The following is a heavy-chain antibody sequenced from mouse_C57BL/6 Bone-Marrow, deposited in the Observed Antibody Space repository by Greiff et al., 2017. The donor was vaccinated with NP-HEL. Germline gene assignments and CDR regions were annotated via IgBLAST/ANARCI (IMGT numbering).Heavy chain of an antibody. V-gene: IGHV1-19*01. D-gene: IGHD2-3*01. CDR3: ARYGGYFGGFAY. CDR1: GYTFTDYY. CDR2: INPYNGGT. Sequence: EVQLQQSGPVLVKPGASVKMSCKASGYTFTDYYMNWVKQSHGKSLEWIGVINPYNGGTSYNQKFKGKATLTVDKSSSTAYMELNSLTSEDSAVYYCARYGGYFGGFAYWGQGTLVTVSA. J-gene: IGHJ3*01.